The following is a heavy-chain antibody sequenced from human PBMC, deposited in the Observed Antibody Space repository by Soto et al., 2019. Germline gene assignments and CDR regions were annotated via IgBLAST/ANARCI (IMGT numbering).Heavy chain of an antibody. CDR3: ARQKEWELLQEDESYYFDY. Sequence: GGSLRLSCAASGFTFSSYAMHWVRQAPGKGLEWVAVISYDGSNKYYADSVKGRITISRDNSKNTLYLQMNSLRAEDTAVYYCARQKEWELLQEDESYYFDYWGQGTLVTVSS. D-gene: IGHD1-26*01. CDR1: GFTFSSYA. CDR2: ISYDGSNK. V-gene: IGHV3-30-3*01. J-gene: IGHJ4*02.